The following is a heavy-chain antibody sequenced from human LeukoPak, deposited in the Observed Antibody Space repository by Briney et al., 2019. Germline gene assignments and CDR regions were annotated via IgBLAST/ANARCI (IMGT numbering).Heavy chain of an antibody. Sequence: PGGSLRLSCAASGFTFNRYGMHRVRQAPGKGLEWVAYIGHDGSNKYYADSVKGRFTISRDSSKNTLYLQMNSLRAEDTAVYYCARDVRIVYYDRSPDYWGQGTLVTVSS. D-gene: IGHD3-22*01. V-gene: IGHV3-30*02. J-gene: IGHJ4*02. CDR3: ARDVRIVYYDRSPDY. CDR2: IGHDGSNK. CDR1: GFTFNRYG.